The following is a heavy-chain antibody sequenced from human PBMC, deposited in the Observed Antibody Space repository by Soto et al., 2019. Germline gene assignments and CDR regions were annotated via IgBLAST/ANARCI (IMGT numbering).Heavy chain of an antibody. D-gene: IGHD5-12*01. CDR3: ARRRGFPYYYGMDV. Sequence: PSETLSLTCTVSGGSISSGDYYWSWIRQHPGKGLEWIGYIYYSGSTYYNPSLKSRVTISVDTSKNQFSLKLSSVTAADTAVYYCARRRGFPYYYGMDVWGQGTTVTVS. CDR2: IYYSGST. V-gene: IGHV4-31*03. CDR1: GGSISSGDYY. J-gene: IGHJ6*02.